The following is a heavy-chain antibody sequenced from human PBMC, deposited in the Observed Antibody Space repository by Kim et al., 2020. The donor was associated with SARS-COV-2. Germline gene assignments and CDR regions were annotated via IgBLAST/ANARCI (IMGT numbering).Heavy chain of an antibody. J-gene: IGHJ6*02. Sequence: YYADSVKGRFTISRDNSKNSLYLQMNSLGAEDTAVYYCARDAWAVAGMDVWGQGTTVTVSS. CDR3: ARDAWAVAGMDV. D-gene: IGHD6-19*01. V-gene: IGHV3-30*01.